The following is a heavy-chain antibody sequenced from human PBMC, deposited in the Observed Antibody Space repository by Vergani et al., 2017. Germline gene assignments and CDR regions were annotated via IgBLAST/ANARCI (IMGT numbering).Heavy chain of an antibody. V-gene: IGHV1-18*01. CDR2: ISAYNGNT. CDR1: GYTFTSYG. Sequence: QVQLVQSGAEVKKPGASVKVSCKASGYTFTSYGISWVRQAPGQGLEWMGWISAYNGNTNYAQKLQGRVTMTTDTSTSTAYMELRSLRSADTAVYYCARARGGHCGGDCYQYYFDYWGQGTLVTVSS. J-gene: IGHJ4*02. CDR3: ARARGGHCGGDCYQYYFDY. D-gene: IGHD2-21*02.